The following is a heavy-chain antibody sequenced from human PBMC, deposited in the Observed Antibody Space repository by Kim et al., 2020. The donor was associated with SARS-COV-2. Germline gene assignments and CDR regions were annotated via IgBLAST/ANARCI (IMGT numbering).Heavy chain of an antibody. CDR2: YKRGGT. D-gene: IGHD3-10*01. CDR3: ASPLGY. J-gene: IGHJ4*02. Sequence: YKRGGTKYTPTLESRVTMSVDTSKNQYSLKLSAVTAAGTAVYYCASPLGYWGQGTLVTVSS. V-gene: IGHV4-4*06.